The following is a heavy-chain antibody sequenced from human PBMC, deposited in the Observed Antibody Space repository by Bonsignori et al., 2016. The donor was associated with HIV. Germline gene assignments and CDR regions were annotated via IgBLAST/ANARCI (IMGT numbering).Heavy chain of an antibody. D-gene: IGHD6-13*01. CDR2: IIPILGIA. V-gene: IGHV1-69*10. J-gene: IGHJ6*03. CDR3: ASTTYSSSWYPYYYYMDV. Sequence: WVRQAPGQGLEWMGGIIPILGIANYAQKFQGRVTITADESTSTAYMELSSLRSEDTAVYYCASTTYSSSWYPYYYYMDVWGKGTTVTVSS.